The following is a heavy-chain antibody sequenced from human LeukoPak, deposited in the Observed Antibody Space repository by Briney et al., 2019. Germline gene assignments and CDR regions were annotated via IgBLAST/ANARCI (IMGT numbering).Heavy chain of an antibody. CDR3: ARDLSVAYCGGDCYSFLDY. J-gene: IGHJ4*02. Sequence: GGSLRLSCAASGFTFSSYSMNWVRQAPGKGLEWVSYISSSSSTIYYADSVKGRFTISRDNAKNSLYLQMNSLRAEDTAVYYCARDLSVAYCGGDCYSFLDYWGQGTLVTASS. CDR1: GFTFSSYS. CDR2: ISSSSSTI. D-gene: IGHD2-21*01. V-gene: IGHV3-48*01.